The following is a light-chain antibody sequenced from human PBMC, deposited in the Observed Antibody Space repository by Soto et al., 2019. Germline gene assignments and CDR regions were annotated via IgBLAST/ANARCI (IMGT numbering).Light chain of an antibody. V-gene: IGKV1-12*01. CDR2: ATS. Sequence: DIQMTQSPSSVSASVGDRVTITCRTSQGINNWLAWYQEKPGKAPKLLIYATSNLHGGVPSRFSGSGSGTDFTLTISSLQPEDFATYYCQQANSFPPTVCPGTKVDIK. CDR1: QGINNW. J-gene: IGKJ3*01. CDR3: QQANSFPPT.